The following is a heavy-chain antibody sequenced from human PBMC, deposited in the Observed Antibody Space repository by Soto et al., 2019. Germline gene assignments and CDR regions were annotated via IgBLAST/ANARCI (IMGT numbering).Heavy chain of an antibody. CDR2: ISGSGGST. V-gene: IGHV3-23*01. CDR3: AKRPASINTLCS. J-gene: IGHJ5*02. D-gene: IGHD2-2*01. Sequence: EVQLLESGGSLVQPGGSLRLSCAASGFNFGNYIMTWVRQAPGKGLEWVSAISGSGGSTYYADSVKGRFTISRDNSKNTLFLQMSSLRAEDTAVYYCAKRPASINTLCSWCQGHMVTVSS. CDR1: GFNFGNYI.